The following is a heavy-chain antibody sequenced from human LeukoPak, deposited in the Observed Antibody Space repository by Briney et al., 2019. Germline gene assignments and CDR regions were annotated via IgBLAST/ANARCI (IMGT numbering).Heavy chain of an antibody. D-gene: IGHD4-11*01. CDR1: GYTFTSYA. J-gene: IGHJ6*02. Sequence: ASVKVSCKASGYTFTSYAMHWVRQAPGQRLEWMGWINAGNGNTKYSQKFQGGVTITRDTSASTAYMELSSLRSEDTAVYYCARDHYSNYVPYYYYGMDVWGQGTTVTVSS. V-gene: IGHV1-3*01. CDR3: ARDHYSNYVPYYYYGMDV. CDR2: INAGNGNT.